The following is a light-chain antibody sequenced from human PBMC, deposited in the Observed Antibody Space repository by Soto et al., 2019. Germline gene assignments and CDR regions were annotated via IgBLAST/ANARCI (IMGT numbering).Light chain of an antibody. CDR2: AAS. CDR1: QSISNY. CDR3: QQSYTTLFT. V-gene: IGKV1-39*01. Sequence: DIQMTQSPSSLSASVGDRVTITCRASQSISNYLNWYQQKPGKAPKLLIYAASSLQSGVPSRFSGSGSGTDFTLTISILQPEDFATYSCQQSYTTLFTFGPGTNVDI. J-gene: IGKJ3*01.